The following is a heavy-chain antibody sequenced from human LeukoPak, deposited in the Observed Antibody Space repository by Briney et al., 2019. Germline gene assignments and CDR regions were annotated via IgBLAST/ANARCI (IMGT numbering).Heavy chain of an antibody. CDR1: GYTFTGYY. CDR2: MNPNSGNT. J-gene: IGHJ4*02. V-gene: IGHV1-8*02. Sequence: GASVKVSCKASGYTFTGYYMHWVRQAPGQGLEWMGWMNPNSGNTGYAQKFQGRATMTRNTSISTAYMELSSLRSEDTAVYYCARSGSTYYDFWSGYVDLAKYWGQGTLVTVSS. CDR3: ARSGSTYYDFWSGYVDLAKY. D-gene: IGHD3-3*01.